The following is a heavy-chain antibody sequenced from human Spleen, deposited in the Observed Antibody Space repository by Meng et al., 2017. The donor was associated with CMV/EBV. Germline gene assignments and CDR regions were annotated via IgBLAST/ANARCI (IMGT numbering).Heavy chain of an antibody. J-gene: IGHJ2*01. Sequence: GESLKISCAASGFSFSTYWMSWVRQAPGKGLEWVANIIQDGGDKYYVDSVKGRFTISRDNAKNSLYLQMNSLRAEDTAVYYCAKSRGYWQFDLWGRGTLVTVSS. CDR1: GFSFSTYW. V-gene: IGHV3-7*01. D-gene: IGHD3-10*01. CDR3: AKSRGYWQFDL. CDR2: IIQDGGDK.